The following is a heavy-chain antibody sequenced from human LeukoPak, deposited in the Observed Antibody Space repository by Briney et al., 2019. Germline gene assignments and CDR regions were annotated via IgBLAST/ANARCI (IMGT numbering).Heavy chain of an antibody. CDR3: ARVRCYLSRAEYSSSCGAFDI. CDR2: IYTSGST. V-gene: IGHV4-61*02. Sequence: PSQTLSLTCTVSGGSISSGSYYWSWIRQPAGKGLEWIGRIYTSGSTNYNPSLKSRVTMSVDTSKNQFSLKLSSVTAADTAVYYCARVRCYLSRAEYSSSCGAFDIWGQGTMVTVSS. CDR1: GGSISSGSYY. D-gene: IGHD6-6*01. J-gene: IGHJ3*02.